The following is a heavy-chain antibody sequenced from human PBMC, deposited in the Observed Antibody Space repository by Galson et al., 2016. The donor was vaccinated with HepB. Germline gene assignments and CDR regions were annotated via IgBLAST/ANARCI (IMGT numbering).Heavy chain of an antibody. J-gene: IGHJ5*02. CDR2: ISGSGGST. CDR1: GFTFRNYG. V-gene: IGHV3-23*01. D-gene: IGHD6-13*01. Sequence: SLRLSCAASGFTFRNYGMSWVRQAPGKGLEWVSAISGSGGSTYYADSVKGRFTVSRDNSKNTLYLQMNDLRAEDTAVYYCAKGRSLSAAVSIWFDPWGQGTLVTVSS. CDR3: AKGRSLSAAVSIWFDP.